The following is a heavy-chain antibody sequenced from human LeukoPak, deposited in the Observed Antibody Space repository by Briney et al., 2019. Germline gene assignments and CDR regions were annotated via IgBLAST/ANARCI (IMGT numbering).Heavy chain of an antibody. V-gene: IGHV3-23*01. CDR2: ISGRDGST. Sequence: PGGSLRLSCAASGFTFRNYAMSWVRQAPGKGLEWVSGISGRDGSTYFADSVKGRFTISGDNSKNTVYLQMNSLRAEDTAVYYCVKGGSNSYYYYYMDVWGKGTTVTVSS. J-gene: IGHJ6*03. D-gene: IGHD4-23*01. CDR3: VKGGSNSYYYYYMDV. CDR1: GFTFRNYA.